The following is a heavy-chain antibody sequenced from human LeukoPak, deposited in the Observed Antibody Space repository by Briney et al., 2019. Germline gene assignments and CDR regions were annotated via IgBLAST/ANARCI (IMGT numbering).Heavy chain of an antibody. V-gene: IGHV1-2*06. CDR2: INPNSGGT. D-gene: IGHD1-7*01. J-gene: IGHJ4*02. CDR3: ARGARITGTNWVRLDYFDY. Sequence: ASVKVSCKASGYTFTGCYMHWVRQAPGQGLEWMGRINPNSGGTNYAQKFQGRVTMTRDTSISTAYMELNGLRSDDTAVYSCARGARITGTNWVRLDYFDYWGQGTLVTVSS. CDR1: GYTFTGCY.